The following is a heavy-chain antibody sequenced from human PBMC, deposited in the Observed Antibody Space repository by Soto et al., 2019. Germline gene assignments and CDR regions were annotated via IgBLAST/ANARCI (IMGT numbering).Heavy chain of an antibody. J-gene: IGHJ6*02. Sequence: PGGSLRLSCAASGFTFSSYSMNWVRQAPGKGLEWVSSISSSSSYIYYADSVKGRFTISRDNAKNSLYLQMNSLRAEDTAVYYCARAPPVEMATQFEYYGMDVWGQGTTVTVSS. CDR1: GFTFSSYS. V-gene: IGHV3-21*01. CDR2: ISSSSSYI. D-gene: IGHD5-12*01. CDR3: ARAPPVEMATQFEYYGMDV.